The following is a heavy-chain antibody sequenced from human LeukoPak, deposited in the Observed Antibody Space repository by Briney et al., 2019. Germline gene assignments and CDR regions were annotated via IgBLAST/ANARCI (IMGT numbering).Heavy chain of an antibody. D-gene: IGHD6-13*01. CDR2: IYSDGGT. Sequence: QSGGSLRLSCAASGFSVSNNYMNWFRQTPGKRLEWVSVIYSDGGTYYADSVRGRFTVSRDNSRNTVSLQMNTLRVEDTAVYYCARTGVAAAGPHDAFDIWGQGTMVTVSS. V-gene: IGHV3-53*01. CDR3: ARTGVAAAGPHDAFDI. CDR1: GFSVSNNY. J-gene: IGHJ3*02.